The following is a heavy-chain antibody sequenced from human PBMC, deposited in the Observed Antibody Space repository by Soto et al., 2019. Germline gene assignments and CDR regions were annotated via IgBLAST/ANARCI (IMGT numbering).Heavy chain of an antibody. CDR1: GGSISSYY. CDR3: ASAMATRAMSYWYFDL. Sequence: QVHLQESGPGLVKPSETLSLTCTVSGGSISSYYWSWIRQPPGKGLEWIGDIYYSGSTNYNPSLKRIVTIAIDTSKNHFSLRLTSVTAADTAVYYCASAMATRAMSYWYFDLWGRGTLVTVSS. J-gene: IGHJ2*01. V-gene: IGHV4-59*08. CDR2: IYYSGST.